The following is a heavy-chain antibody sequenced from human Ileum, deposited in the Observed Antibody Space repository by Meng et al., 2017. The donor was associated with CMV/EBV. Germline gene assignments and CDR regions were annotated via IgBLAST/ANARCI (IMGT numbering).Heavy chain of an antibody. V-gene: IGHV1-8*01. CDR3: ARSGGLGFWSGYYNWDYYYYGMDV. Sequence: ASVKVSCKASGYTFTSYDINWVRQATGQGLEWMGWMNPNSGNTGYAQKFQGRVTMTRNTSISTAYMELSSLRSEDTAVYYCARSGGLGFWSGYYNWDYYYYGMDVWGRGTTVTVSS. J-gene: IGHJ6*02. CDR1: GYTFTSYD. CDR2: MNPNSGNT. D-gene: IGHD3-3*01.